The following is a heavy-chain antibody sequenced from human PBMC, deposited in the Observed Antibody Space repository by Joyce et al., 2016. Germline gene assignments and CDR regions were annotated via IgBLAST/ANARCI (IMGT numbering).Heavy chain of an antibody. J-gene: IGHJ4*02. D-gene: IGHD6-19*01. CDR3: ARVYSSGWSVDY. CDR2: ISSSSGTI. Sequence: EVQLVESGGGLVQPGGSLRLSCAASGFIFSRYSIDWVRQAPGKGLECISYISSSSGTIYYADSVKGRFTVSRDNAKNSVDLQMNSLRDEDSAVYYCARVYSSGWSVDYWGQGTVVTVSS. CDR1: GFIFSRYS. V-gene: IGHV3-48*02.